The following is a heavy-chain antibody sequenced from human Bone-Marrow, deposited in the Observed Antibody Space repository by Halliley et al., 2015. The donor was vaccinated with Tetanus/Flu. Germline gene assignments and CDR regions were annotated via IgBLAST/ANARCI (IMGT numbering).Heavy chain of an antibody. CDR3: ARSLTPAPNFAN. V-gene: IGHV4-59*12. Sequence: GLVKPSEALSLTCTVSGGSISSYSWSWIRQPPGKGLEWIGHFYDSGTTKYNPSLKSRVTILADTSNRFSLRLSSVTAADTAVYYCARSLTPAPNFANWGQGTLVTVSS. D-gene: IGHD2-2*01. CDR2: FYDSGTT. CDR1: GGSISSYS. J-gene: IGHJ4*02.